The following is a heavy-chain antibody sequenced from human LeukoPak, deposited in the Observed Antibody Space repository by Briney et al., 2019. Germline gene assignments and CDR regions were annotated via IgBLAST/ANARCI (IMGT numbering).Heavy chain of an antibody. CDR3: ARECSSTSCYHNWFDP. Sequence: SETLSLTCTVSGGSISSYYWSWIRQPPGKGLEWIGYIYYSGSTNYDPSLKSRVTISVDTSKNQFSLKLSSVTAADTAVYYCARECSSTSCYHNWFDPWGQGTLATVSS. D-gene: IGHD2-2*01. CDR1: GGSISSYY. CDR2: IYYSGST. J-gene: IGHJ5*02. V-gene: IGHV4-59*01.